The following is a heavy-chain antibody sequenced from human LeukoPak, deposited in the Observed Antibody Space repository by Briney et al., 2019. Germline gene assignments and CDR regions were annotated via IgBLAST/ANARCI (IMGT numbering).Heavy chain of an antibody. J-gene: IGHJ6*04. CDR2: IGSSSSYI. Sequence: GGSLRLSCAASGFTFSSYSMNWVRQAPGKGLEWVSSIGSSSSYIYYADSVKGRFTISRDNAKNSLYLQMNSLRAEDTAVYYCARVSGIAAAGTRGYGMDVWGKGTTVTVSS. D-gene: IGHD6-13*01. V-gene: IGHV3-21*01. CDR1: GFTFSSYS. CDR3: ARVSGIAAAGTRGYGMDV.